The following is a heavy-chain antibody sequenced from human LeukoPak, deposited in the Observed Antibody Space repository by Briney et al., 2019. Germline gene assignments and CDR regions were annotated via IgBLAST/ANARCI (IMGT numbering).Heavy chain of an antibody. Sequence: AGGSLRLSCAASGFTFSSYWMSWVRQAPGKGLEWVANIKQDGGEKYYVGSVKGRFTVSRDKAKNSLYLQMNSLRAEDTAVYYCAREWNYYGSGIMDVWGKGTTVTVSS. D-gene: IGHD3-10*01. CDR2: IKQDGGEK. CDR3: AREWNYYGSGIMDV. J-gene: IGHJ6*04. CDR1: GFTFSSYW. V-gene: IGHV3-7*01.